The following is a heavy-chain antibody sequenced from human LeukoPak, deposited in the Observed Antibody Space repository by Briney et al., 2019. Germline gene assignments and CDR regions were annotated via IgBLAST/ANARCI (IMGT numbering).Heavy chain of an antibody. J-gene: IGHJ4*02. Sequence: ASVTVSCRASGYTFTVYHIHWVRQAPGQGLEWMGWINPNSGDTYYAQMFQGRVTMTRDTSISTGYMELRSLRSDDAAVYYCARDGERRTPAAAGNGEVDYWGQGTLVTVSS. D-gene: IGHD6-13*01. V-gene: IGHV1-2*02. CDR3: ARDGERRTPAAAGNGEVDY. CDR2: INPNSGDT. CDR1: GYTFTVYH.